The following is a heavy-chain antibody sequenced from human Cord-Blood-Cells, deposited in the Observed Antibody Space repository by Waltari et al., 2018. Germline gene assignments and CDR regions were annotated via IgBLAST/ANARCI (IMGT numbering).Heavy chain of an antibody. D-gene: IGHD2-21*01. CDR1: GFTFSSYW. CDR2: IKQDGSEK. V-gene: IGHV3-7*01. Sequence: EVQLVESGGGLVQPGGSLRLSCAASGFTFSSYWMSWVRQAPGKGLAWVANIKQDGSEKYYVDSVKGRFTISRDNAKNSLYLQMNSLRAEDTAVYYCARVAPAAYCGGDCYIGDAFDIWGQGTMVTVSS. J-gene: IGHJ3*02. CDR3: ARVAPAAYCGGDCYIGDAFDI.